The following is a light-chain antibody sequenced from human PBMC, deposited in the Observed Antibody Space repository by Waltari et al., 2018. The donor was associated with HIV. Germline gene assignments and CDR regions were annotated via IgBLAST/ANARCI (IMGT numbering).Light chain of an antibody. Sequence: QSALTQPASVSGSPGQSITISCTGPSSDIGNYNLVSWYQQHPGKARKLIIYEGIKRPSGVSNRISGSKSANTASLTISGLQAEDEADYYCSSYGGSSNWLFGGGTKLTVL. CDR1: SSDIGNYNL. CDR3: SSYGGSSNWL. V-gene: IGLV2-23*01. CDR2: EGI. J-gene: IGLJ2*01.